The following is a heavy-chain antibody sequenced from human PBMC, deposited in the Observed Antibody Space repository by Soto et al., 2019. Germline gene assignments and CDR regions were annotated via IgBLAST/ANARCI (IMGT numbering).Heavy chain of an antibody. CDR2: IRSKAYGGTA. V-gene: IGHV3-49*04. D-gene: IGHD3-10*01. CDR1: GFTFGDYA. CDR3: TRGSAKYYGSGCYDY. Sequence: GGSLRLSCTASGFTFGDYAMSWVRQAPGKGLEWVGFIRSKAYGGTAEYAASVKGRFTISRDDSKSLDYLQMNSVKTADTDVSCGTRGSAKYYGSGCYDYWGQGTLVTVSS. J-gene: IGHJ4*02.